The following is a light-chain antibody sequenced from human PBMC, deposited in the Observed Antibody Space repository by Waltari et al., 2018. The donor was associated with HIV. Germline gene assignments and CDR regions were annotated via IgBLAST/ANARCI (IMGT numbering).Light chain of an antibody. Sequence: DIVMTQSPDSLVVSLGERATINCNSSQSVLYSSNNKNYLAWYQQKPGQPPKLLIYWASTRESGVPDRFSGSGSGTDFTLTISSLQAEDVAVYYCQQYYSTPFTFGGGTKVEIK. CDR3: QQYYSTPFT. CDR1: QSVLYSSNNKNY. V-gene: IGKV4-1*01. CDR2: WAS. J-gene: IGKJ4*01.